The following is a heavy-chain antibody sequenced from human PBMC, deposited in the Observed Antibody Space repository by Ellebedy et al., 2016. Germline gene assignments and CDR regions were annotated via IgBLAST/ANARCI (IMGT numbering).Heavy chain of an antibody. J-gene: IGHJ5*02. CDR3: ARGSGVIVRNWFDP. V-gene: IGHV4-34*01. D-gene: IGHD3-10*01. CDR2: IYYSGSN. CDR1: GGSFSGYY. Sequence: SETLSLTCAVYGGSFSGYYWGWIRQPPGKGLEWIGSIYYSGSNYYNPSLKSRVTISVDTSKNQFSLKLSSVTAADTAVYYCARGSGVIVRNWFDPWGQGTLVTVSS.